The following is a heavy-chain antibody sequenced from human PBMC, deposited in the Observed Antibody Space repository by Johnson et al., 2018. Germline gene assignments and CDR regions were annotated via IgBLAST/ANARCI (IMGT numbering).Heavy chain of an antibody. CDR1: GFTFGDYA. V-gene: IGHV3-49*03. D-gene: IGHD4-17*01. CDR2: IRSKAYGGTT. J-gene: IGHJ3*01. CDR3: TSGSYGHSFAF. Sequence: VQLVQSGGGLVQPGRSLRLSCTASGFTFGDYAMTWFRQAPGKGLEWVGFIRSKAYGGTTEYAASVKGRFTISRDDSKSIAYLQMNSLKTEDPAVYYCTSGSYGHSFAFWGQGTMVTVSS.